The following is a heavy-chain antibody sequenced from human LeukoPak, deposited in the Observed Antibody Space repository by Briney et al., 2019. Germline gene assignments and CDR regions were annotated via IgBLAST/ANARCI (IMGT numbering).Heavy chain of an antibody. CDR1: GYTFTSYY. CDR3: ARAGRLQRAFDI. V-gene: IGHV1-46*01. D-gene: IGHD3-10*01. CDR2: INPSGGST. Sequence: GASVNVSCKASGYTFTSYYMHWVRQAPGQGLEWMGIINPSGGSTSYAQKFQGRVTMTRDTSTSTVYMELSSLRSEDTAVYYCARAGRLQRAFDIWGQGTTVTVSS. J-gene: IGHJ3*02.